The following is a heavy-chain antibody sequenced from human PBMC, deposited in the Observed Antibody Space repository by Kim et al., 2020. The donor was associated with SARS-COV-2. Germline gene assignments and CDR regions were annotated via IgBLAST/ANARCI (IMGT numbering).Heavy chain of an antibody. CDR3: AGYNSWYAY. Sequence: GGSLRLSCAASGFNFSFSSSWMHWVRQAPGKGLVWVSRINGDGSSTSYADSVTGRFTISRDSAKNTLYLQMNSLRAEDTAVYYCAGYNSWYAYWGQGTLVNVAS. CDR1: GFNFSFSSSW. CDR2: INGDGSST. V-gene: IGHV3-74*01. D-gene: IGHD6-13*01. J-gene: IGHJ4*02.